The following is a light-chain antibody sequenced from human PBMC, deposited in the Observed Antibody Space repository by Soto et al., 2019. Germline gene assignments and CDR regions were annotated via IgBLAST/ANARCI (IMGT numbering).Light chain of an antibody. J-gene: IGKJ5*01. CDR1: QSVSSSY. CDR2: GAS. CDR3: QQYGRPPRAT. Sequence: EIVLTQSPGTLSLSPGERATLSCRASQSVSSSYLAWYQRKPGQAPRLLIYGASSRATGIPDRFSGGGSGTDFTLTISRLEPEDFAVYYCQQYGRPPRATFGQGTRLGIK. V-gene: IGKV3-20*01.